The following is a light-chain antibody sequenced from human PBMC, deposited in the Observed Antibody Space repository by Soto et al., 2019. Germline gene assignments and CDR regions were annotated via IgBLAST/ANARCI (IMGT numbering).Light chain of an antibody. Sequence: DIQMTQSPSSLSASLGDRVTITCRASQCIGVDLAWFQQKPGNAPKLLIYAASTLQSGVPSRFSGSGSGTDFTLTISSLQPEDVATYYCQKYNSAPLTFGGGTKVEIK. V-gene: IGKV1-27*01. CDR2: AAS. J-gene: IGKJ4*01. CDR1: QCIGVD. CDR3: QKYNSAPLT.